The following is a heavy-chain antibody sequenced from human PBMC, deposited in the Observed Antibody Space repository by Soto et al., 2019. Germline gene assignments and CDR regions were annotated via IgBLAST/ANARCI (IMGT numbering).Heavy chain of an antibody. J-gene: IGHJ4*02. Sequence: QVQLVESGGGVVQPGTSLRLSCAASGFTFSSYVMHWVRQAPGKGLEWVAVISYDGTNKYYSDSVKGRFTISRDNSKDTRDLQMNSLRAEDTAVYYCAKDWGRYCSGRTCYLFDYWGQGTLVTVSS. D-gene: IGHD2-15*01. CDR1: GFTFSSYV. CDR3: AKDWGRYCSGRTCYLFDY. CDR2: ISYDGTNK. V-gene: IGHV3-30*18.